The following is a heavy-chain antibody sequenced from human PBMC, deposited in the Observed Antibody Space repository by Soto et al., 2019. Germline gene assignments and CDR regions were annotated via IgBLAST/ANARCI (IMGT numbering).Heavy chain of an antibody. J-gene: IGHJ6*02. CDR1: GFTFSSYA. Sequence: PGGPQRLSCAASGFTFSSYAMHWVRQAPGKGLEWVAVISYDGSNKYYADSVKGRFTISRDNSKNTLYLQMNSLRAEDTAVYYCARDQLAYYDFWSYYYYGMDVWGQGTTVTVSS. V-gene: IGHV3-30-3*01. D-gene: IGHD3-3*01. CDR2: ISYDGSNK. CDR3: ARDQLAYYDFWSYYYYGMDV.